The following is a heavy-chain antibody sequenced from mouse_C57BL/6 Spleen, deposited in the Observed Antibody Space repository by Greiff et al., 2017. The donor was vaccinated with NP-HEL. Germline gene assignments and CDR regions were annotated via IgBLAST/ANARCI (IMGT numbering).Heavy chain of an antibody. CDR3: ARWLYGNYDAMDD. D-gene: IGHD2-1*01. Sequence: VQLQQSGAELVKPGASVKISCKASGYAFSSYWMNWVKQRPGKGLEWIGQISPGDGDTTYNGKFKGKATLTADKSSSTAYMQLSSLTSEDSAVYFCARWLYGNYDAMDDWGQGTSVTVSS. CDR2: ISPGDGDT. CDR1: GYAFSSYW. V-gene: IGHV1-80*01. J-gene: IGHJ4*01.